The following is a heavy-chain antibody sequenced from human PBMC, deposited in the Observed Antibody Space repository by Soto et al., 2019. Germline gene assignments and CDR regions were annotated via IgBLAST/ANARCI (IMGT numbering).Heavy chain of an antibody. Sequence: GGSLRLSCAASGFTFSNAWMSWVRQAPGKGLEWVGRIKNKTDGGTTDYAAPVKGRFTISRDDSKNTLYLQMNSLKTEDTAVYYCTTDPRLYDYNYWGQGTLVTVSS. CDR1: GFTFSNAW. J-gene: IGHJ4*02. CDR3: TTDPRLYDYNY. V-gene: IGHV3-15*01. CDR2: IKNKTDGGTT. D-gene: IGHD5-12*01.